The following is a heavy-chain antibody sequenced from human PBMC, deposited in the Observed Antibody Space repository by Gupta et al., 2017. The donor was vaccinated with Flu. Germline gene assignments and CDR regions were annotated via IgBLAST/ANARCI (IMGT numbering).Heavy chain of an antibody. CDR3: ARDHTSSGWYIGNWYFDL. V-gene: IGHV3-21*01. CDR2: ISSTSTYI. J-gene: IGHJ2*01. D-gene: IGHD6-19*01. Sequence: NWVRQAPGKGLEWVSSISSTSTYIYYADSVKGRFTISRDNAKNSLYLQLDNLRAEDTAVYYCARDHTSSGWYIGNWYFDLWGRGTLVTVSS.